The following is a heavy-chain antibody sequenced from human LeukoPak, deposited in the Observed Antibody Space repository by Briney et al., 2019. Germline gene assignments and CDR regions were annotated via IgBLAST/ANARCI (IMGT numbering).Heavy chain of an antibody. Sequence: SETLSLTCTVSGGSISSGSYYWSWIRQPAGKGLEWIGRIYTSGSTNYNPSLKSRVTISVDTSKNQFSLKLSSVTAADTAVYYCAAMIFSPHYMDVWGKGTTVTVSS. V-gene: IGHV4-61*02. CDR1: GGSISSGSYY. CDR3: AAMIFSPHYMDV. D-gene: IGHD3-9*01. J-gene: IGHJ6*03. CDR2: IYTSGST.